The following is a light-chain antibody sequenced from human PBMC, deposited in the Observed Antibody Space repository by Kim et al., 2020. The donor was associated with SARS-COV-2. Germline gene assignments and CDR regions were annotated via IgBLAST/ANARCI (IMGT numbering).Light chain of an antibody. Sequence: APGKTAQITCGGNNIGSRHVHWYQRKPGQAPVLVIYYNTDRPSGIPERFSGSNSGNTATLTISRVEAGDEADYYCQVWDSSGDHVVFNGGTQLTVL. CDR3: QVWDSSGDHVV. CDR1: NIGSRH. J-gene: IGLJ2*01. CDR2: YNT. V-gene: IGLV3-21*04.